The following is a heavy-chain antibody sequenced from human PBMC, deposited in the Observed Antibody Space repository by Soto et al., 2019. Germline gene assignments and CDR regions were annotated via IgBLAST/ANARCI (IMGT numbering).Heavy chain of an antibody. Sequence: VRLVESGGAVVQPGRSLRLSCAASGFIFNHYSGHWVRQAPGKGLEWVAVISYDGSNNYYADSVKGRFTISRDNSKNTLYLDMNSLRPEDTAVYYCAKDIVRYTYGACDYWGQGALVTVSS. CDR3: AKDIVRYTYGACDY. CDR2: ISYDGSNN. D-gene: IGHD5-18*01. J-gene: IGHJ4*02. CDR1: GFIFNHYS. V-gene: IGHV3-30-3*01.